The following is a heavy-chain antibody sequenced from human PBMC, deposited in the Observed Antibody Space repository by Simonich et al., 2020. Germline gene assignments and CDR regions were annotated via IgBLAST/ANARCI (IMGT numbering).Heavy chain of an antibody. CDR1: GYTFTGYY. Sequence: QVQLVQSGAEVKKPGASVKVSCKASGYTFTGYYMHWVRQAPGQGLGGMGRNNPNSGGTNYAQKLQGRVTMTRDTSISTAYMELSRLRSDDTAVYYCARGRLTGDKGAFDIWGQGTMVTVSS. J-gene: IGHJ3*02. D-gene: IGHD7-27*01. V-gene: IGHV1-2*02. CDR2: NNPNSGGT. CDR3: ARGRLTGDKGAFDI.